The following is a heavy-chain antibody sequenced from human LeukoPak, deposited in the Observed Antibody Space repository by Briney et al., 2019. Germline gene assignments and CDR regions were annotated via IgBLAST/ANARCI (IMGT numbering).Heavy chain of an antibody. CDR1: GFTFSSYS. D-gene: IGHD3-16*01. CDR2: ISSSSSTI. CDR3: ARGHPSLMGSYGMDV. J-gene: IGHJ6*02. Sequence: GGSLRLSCAASGFTFSSYSMNWDRQAPGKGLEWVSYISSSSSTIYYADSVKGRFTISRDNAKNSLYLQMNSLRAEDTAVYYCARGHPSLMGSYGMDVWGQGTTVTVSS. V-gene: IGHV3-48*04.